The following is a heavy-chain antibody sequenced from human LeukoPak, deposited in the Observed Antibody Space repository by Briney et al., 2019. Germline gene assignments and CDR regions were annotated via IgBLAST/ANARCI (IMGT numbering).Heavy chain of an antibody. J-gene: IGHJ4*02. CDR3: ARIYSSSSSRGAFDI. CDR2: ISSSSSYI. Sequence: GGSLRLSCAASGFTFTTYTMNWVRQAPGKGLEWVSSISSSSSYIYYADSVKGRFTISRDNAKNSLYLQMNSLRAEDTAVYYCARIYSSSSSRGAFDIWGQGTLVTVSS. V-gene: IGHV3-21*01. CDR1: GFTFTTYT. D-gene: IGHD6-6*01.